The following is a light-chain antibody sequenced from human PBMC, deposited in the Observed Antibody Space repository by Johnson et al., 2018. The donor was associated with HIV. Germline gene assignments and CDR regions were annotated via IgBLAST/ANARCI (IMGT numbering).Light chain of an antibody. CDR1: SSNIGNKY. CDR2: ENT. J-gene: IGLJ1*01. CDR3: GTWDISLSAKV. V-gene: IGLV1-51*02. Sequence: QSVLTQPPSVSAAPGQKVTISCSGSSSNIGNKYVSWYQQLPGTAPKLLIYENTKRPSGIPDRFSGSKSGTSATLGITGLQTGDEADYYCGTWDISLSAKVFGTGTKVTV.